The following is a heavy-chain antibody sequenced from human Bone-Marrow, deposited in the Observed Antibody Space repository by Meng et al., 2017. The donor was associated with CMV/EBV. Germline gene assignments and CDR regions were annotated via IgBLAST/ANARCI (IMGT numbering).Heavy chain of an antibody. Sequence: GGSLRLSCEASGFNFSTYGMHWVRQAPGKGLEWVAVIWYDGTHQNYGDSVKGRFTISRDNSKNTLYLQMNSLRAEDTAVYYCARGKGYYYDSSGYRPIDYWGQGTLVTVSS. V-gene: IGHV3-33*01. D-gene: IGHD3-22*01. CDR1: GFNFSTYG. CDR2: IWYDGTHQ. J-gene: IGHJ4*02. CDR3: ARGKGYYYDSSGYRPIDY.